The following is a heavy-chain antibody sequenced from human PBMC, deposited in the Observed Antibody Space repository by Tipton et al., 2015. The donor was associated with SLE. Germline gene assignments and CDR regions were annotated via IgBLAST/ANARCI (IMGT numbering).Heavy chain of an antibody. CDR3: ARVRWGYCATTSCDHYYYMDV. J-gene: IGHJ6*03. CDR2: IYHTGTT. Sequence: LRLSCTVSGGSISGYYWSWIRQPPGKGLEWIGIIYHTGTTNYSPSLQRRVAISVDTSKNQFSLKLSSVTAADTAVYYCARVRWGYCATTSCDHYYYMDVWGKGTTVTVSS. D-gene: IGHD2-2*01. V-gene: IGHV4-59*12. CDR1: GGSISGYY.